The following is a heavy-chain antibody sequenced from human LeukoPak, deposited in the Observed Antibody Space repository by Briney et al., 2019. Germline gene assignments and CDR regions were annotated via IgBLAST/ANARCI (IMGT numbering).Heavy chain of an antibody. D-gene: IGHD4-17*01. V-gene: IGHV4-4*07. CDR1: GGSITNFS. CDR3: ARDSVTTGELNFHP. Sequence: SETLSLTCTVSGGSITNFSWSWIRPPAGKGLERIGRIYSSGIITYNPSPERRGSISVATSKNQFSLKLSSVTAADTAVYYCARDSVTTGELNFHPWRQGTLVSVSS. CDR2: IYSSGII. J-gene: IGHJ5*02.